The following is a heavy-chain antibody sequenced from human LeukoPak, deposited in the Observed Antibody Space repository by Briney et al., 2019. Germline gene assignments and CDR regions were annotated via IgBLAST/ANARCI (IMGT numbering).Heavy chain of an antibody. V-gene: IGHV1-8*01. D-gene: IGHD3-22*01. CDR1: GYTFTSYD. J-gene: IGHJ6*02. CDR3: VRGNYYDSSGYYHYYGMDV. Sequence: GASVKVSCKTSGYTFTSYDINWVRQATGQGLEWMGWMNPNSINTGYAQRFQGRVTMTRNTSISTVYMELSSLRSEDTAVYYCVRGNYYDSSGYYHYYGMDVWGQGTTVTVSS. CDR2: MNPNSINT.